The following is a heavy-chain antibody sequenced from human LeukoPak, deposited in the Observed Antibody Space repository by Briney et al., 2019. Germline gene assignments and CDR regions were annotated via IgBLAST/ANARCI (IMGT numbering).Heavy chain of an antibody. J-gene: IGHJ4*02. D-gene: IGHD6-13*01. CDR1: GFTFSSYW. Sequence: GGSLRLSCAASGFTFSSYWMSWIRQAPGKGLEWVSYISSSGSTIYYADSVKGRFTISRDNAKNSLYLQMNSLRAEDTAFYYCARSGYSSSWYMFWGQGSLVTVSS. CDR2: ISSSGSTI. CDR3: ARSGYSSSWYMF. V-gene: IGHV3-48*04.